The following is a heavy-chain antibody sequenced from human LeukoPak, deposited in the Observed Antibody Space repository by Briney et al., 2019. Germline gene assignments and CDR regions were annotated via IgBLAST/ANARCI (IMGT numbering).Heavy chain of an antibody. J-gene: IGHJ4*02. D-gene: IGHD3-10*01. CDR3: AKRPRGNYLDPFDY. CDR1: GFTFSSYA. V-gene: IGHV3-23*01. CDR2: ISGSGGST. Sequence: PGGSLRLSCAASGFTFSSYAMSWVCQAPGKGLECVSGISGSGGSTYYADSVKGRFTISRDNSKNRLYLQMNSLRAEDTAVYYCAKRPRGNYLDPFDYWGQGTLVTLSS.